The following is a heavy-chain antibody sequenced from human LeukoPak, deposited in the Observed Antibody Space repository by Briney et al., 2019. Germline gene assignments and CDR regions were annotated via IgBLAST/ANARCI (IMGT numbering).Heavy chain of an antibody. Sequence: RRASVKVSCKASGYTFTSYYMHWVRQAPGQGLEWMGIINPSGGSTSYAQKFQGRVTMTRDTSTSTVYMELSSLRSEDTAVYYCARDSSLYCSSTSCYRTPVFDPWGQGTLVTVSS. V-gene: IGHV1-46*01. CDR3: ARDSSLYCSSTSCYRTPVFDP. D-gene: IGHD2-2*01. CDR1: GYTFTSYY. J-gene: IGHJ5*02. CDR2: INPSGGST.